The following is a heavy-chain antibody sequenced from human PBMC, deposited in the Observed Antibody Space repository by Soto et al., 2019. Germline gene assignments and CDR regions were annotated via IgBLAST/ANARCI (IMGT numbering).Heavy chain of an antibody. J-gene: IGHJ4*02. V-gene: IGHV4-4*07. CDR1: AGSISTYH. CDR2: IYYTGST. CDR3: ARDCSGGACYPASFDY. Sequence: SETLSLTCTVSAGSISTYHWSWIRQPAGKGLEWIGRIYYTGSTDYNPSLKSRVTMSVDTSKNQFSLKVSSVTAADTAVYYCARDCSGGACYPASFDYWGQGTLVTVSS. D-gene: IGHD2-15*01.